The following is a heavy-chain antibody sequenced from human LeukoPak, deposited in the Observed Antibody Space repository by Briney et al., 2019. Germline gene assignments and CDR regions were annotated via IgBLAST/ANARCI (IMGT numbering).Heavy chain of an antibody. Sequence: GGSLRLSCAASGFTFSSHGMTWVRQAPGKGLEWVSSISGNGDNTYYADSVKGRFTISRDNSKNTLFLQMNSLRAEDTAVYYCAKDGGLWVSAHWGDSWGRGTLVTASS. CDR3: AKDGGLWVSAHWGDS. V-gene: IGHV3-23*01. D-gene: IGHD7-27*01. CDR2: ISGNGDNT. CDR1: GFTFSSHG. J-gene: IGHJ4*02.